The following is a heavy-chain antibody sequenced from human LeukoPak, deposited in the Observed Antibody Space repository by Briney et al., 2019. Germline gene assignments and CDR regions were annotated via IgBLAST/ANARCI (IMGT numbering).Heavy chain of an antibody. CDR2: IYSSGST. CDR1: GGSISSSNSY. V-gene: IGHV4-39*01. CDR3: ARHATVTTSPRFDP. D-gene: IGHD4-17*01. Sequence: SETLSLTCTVSGGSISSSNSYWGWIRQSPGTGLEWIGNIYSSGSTYYNPSLRSRVTISIDTSENQFSLKLSSVTAADTAVYYCARHATVTTSPRFDPWGQGTLVTVSS. J-gene: IGHJ5*02.